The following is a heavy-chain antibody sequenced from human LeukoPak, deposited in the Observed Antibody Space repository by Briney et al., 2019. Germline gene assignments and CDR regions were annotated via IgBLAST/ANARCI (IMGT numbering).Heavy chain of an antibody. V-gene: IGHV3-30*04. D-gene: IGHD1-14*01. CDR1: GFTFSSYA. J-gene: IGHJ6*02. Sequence: PGGSLRLSCAASGFTFSSYAMHWVRQAPGKRLEWVAVISYDGSNKYYADSVKGRFTISRDNSKNTLYLQMNSLRAEDTAVYYCARYLPGYYYGMDVWGQGTTVTVSS. CDR3: ARYLPGYYYGMDV. CDR2: ISYDGSNK.